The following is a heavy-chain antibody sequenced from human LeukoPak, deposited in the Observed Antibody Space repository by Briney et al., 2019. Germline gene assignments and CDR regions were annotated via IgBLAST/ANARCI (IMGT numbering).Heavy chain of an antibody. D-gene: IGHD2-21*01. V-gene: IGHV3-30*02. CDR3: ANDIHDAFDI. J-gene: IGHJ3*02. Sequence: PGGSLRLSCAASGLTFSSYGMHWVRQAPGKGLEWVAFIRDDKSNQYYAESVKGRSTISRANSKNTLYLQMNSLRAEDRAVYSCANDIHDAFDIWGQGTMVTVSS. CDR1: GLTFSSYG. CDR2: IRDDKSNQ.